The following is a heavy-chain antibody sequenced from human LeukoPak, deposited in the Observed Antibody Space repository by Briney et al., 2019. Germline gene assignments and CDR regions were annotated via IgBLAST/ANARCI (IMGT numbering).Heavy chain of an antibody. CDR1: GFTFSSYA. CDR2: ISGSGGST. CDR3: AKDRTVGASYWYFDL. V-gene: IGHV3-23*01. J-gene: IGHJ2*01. D-gene: IGHD1-26*01. Sequence: GGSLRLSCAASGFTFSSYAMSWVRQAPGKGLEWVSAISGSGGSTYYADSVKGRFTISRDSSKNTLFLHMDTLRAEDTAIYYCAKDRTVGASYWYFDLWGRGTLVTVSS.